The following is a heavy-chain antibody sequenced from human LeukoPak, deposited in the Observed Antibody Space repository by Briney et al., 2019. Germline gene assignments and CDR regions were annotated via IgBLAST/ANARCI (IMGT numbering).Heavy chain of an antibody. CDR2: IYPGDSDT. CDR1: GYSFTSYW. Sequence: GESLKISCKGSGYSFTSYWIGWVRQMPGKGLEWMGIIYPGDSDTRYSPSFQGQVTISADKSISTAYLQWSSLKASDTAMYYCARRCGGSCYSGYAFDIWGQGTVVTVSS. CDR3: ARRCGGSCYSGYAFDI. D-gene: IGHD2-15*01. V-gene: IGHV5-51*01. J-gene: IGHJ3*02.